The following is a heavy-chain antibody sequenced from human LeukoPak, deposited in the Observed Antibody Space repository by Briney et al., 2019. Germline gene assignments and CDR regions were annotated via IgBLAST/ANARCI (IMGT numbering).Heavy chain of an antibody. V-gene: IGHV3-21*01. D-gene: IGHD5-12*01. Sequence: GGSLRLSCAASGFAFSNYGMNWVRQAPGKGLEWVSSIRRSTSYIYYADSMKGRFTISRDNAKNSLYLQMNSLRAEDTAVYYCARDNGYDTGLGSYGMDVWGQGTTVTVSS. CDR2: IRRSTSYI. CDR1: GFAFSNYG. J-gene: IGHJ6*02. CDR3: ARDNGYDTGLGSYGMDV.